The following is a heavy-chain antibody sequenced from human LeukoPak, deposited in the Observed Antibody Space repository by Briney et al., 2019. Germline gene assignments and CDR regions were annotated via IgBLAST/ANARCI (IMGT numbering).Heavy chain of an antibody. CDR3: ARNRGDPSYFDY. CDR2: ISTSSSYI. J-gene: IGHJ4*02. CDR1: GFTFNGYS. V-gene: IGHV3-21*01. Sequence: SGGSLRLSCTASGFTFNGYSMNWVRQARGKGLEWVSSISTSSSYIYYADSVKGRFTISRNNPKNSLYLQMNSLRAEDTAVYYCARNRGDPSYFDYWGQGTLVTVSS. D-gene: IGHD4-17*01.